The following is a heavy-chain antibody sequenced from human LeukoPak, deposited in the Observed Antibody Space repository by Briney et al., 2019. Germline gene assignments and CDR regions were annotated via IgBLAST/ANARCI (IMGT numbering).Heavy chain of an antibody. CDR3: ARGSSFDGYCSAGAFDAGYYDS. V-gene: IGHV4-34*01. Sequence: SETLSLTCAVYGESFSAYFWNWIRQAPGKPLEYIGEINHRGSSHYNPSLKTRVTLSVDTSKNQFSLKLTSVTAADTAVYFCARGSSFDGYCSAGAFDAGYYDSWGQGTPVTVSS. CDR2: INHRGSS. J-gene: IGHJ4*02. CDR1: GESFSAYF. D-gene: IGHD2-15*01.